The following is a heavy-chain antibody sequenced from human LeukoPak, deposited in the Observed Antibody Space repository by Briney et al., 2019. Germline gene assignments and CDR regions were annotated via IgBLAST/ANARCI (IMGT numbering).Heavy chain of an antibody. CDR3: ARVPNYYYGMDV. Sequence: SQTLSLTCTVSGGSISIGGYYWSWIRQHPGKGLEWIGYIYYSGSTYYNPSLKSRVTISVDTSKNQFSLKLSSVTAADTAVYYCARVPNYYYGMDVWGQGTTVTVSS. J-gene: IGHJ6*02. CDR2: IYYSGST. CDR1: GGSISIGGYY. V-gene: IGHV4-31*03.